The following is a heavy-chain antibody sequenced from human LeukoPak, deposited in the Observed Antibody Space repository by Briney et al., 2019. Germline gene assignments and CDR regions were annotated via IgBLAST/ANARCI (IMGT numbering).Heavy chain of an antibody. CDR1: GYSFTTYW. CDR2: IYPGDSET. J-gene: IGHJ4*02. Sequence: GESLKISCKGSGYSFTTYWIGWVRQMPGKGLEWMGIIYPGDSETRYSPSFRGQVTISADKSIRTAYLEWSSLKASDTAIYHCARTGGSSWTMDAYWGQGTLVTVSS. CDR3: ARTGGSSWTMDAY. D-gene: IGHD6-13*01. V-gene: IGHV5-51*01.